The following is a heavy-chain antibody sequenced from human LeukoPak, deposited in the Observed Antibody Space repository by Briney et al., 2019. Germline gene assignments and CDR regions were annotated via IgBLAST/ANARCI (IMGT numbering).Heavy chain of an antibody. Sequence: NPSETLSLTCIVSGGSISSTSYWGWIRQPPGKGLEWIGTTLYSGSTFYNPSLKSRVTISVDTSKNQFSLKLNSVTAADTAVYYCGRQEVGAGYCSSTSCAEPHWFDPWGQGTLVTVSS. V-gene: IGHV4-39*01. J-gene: IGHJ5*02. CDR2: TLYSGST. D-gene: IGHD2-2*01. CDR3: GRQEVGAGYCSSTSCAEPHWFDP. CDR1: GGSISSTSY.